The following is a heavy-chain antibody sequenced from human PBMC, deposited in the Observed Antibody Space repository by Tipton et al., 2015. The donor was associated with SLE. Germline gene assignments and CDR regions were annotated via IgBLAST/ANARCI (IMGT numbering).Heavy chain of an antibody. CDR3: ARRFQGGSPFDY. J-gene: IGHJ4*02. V-gene: IGHV1-2*02. D-gene: IGHD1-26*01. CDR1: GYTFSDYY. Sequence: QSGAEVKKPGASVKVSCKTSGYTFSDYYMHWLRQAPGQGLEWMGYINPSGGDKYYAQKFQDRVTMTTDTSITTAYMQLSSLRSDDTAVYFCARRFQGGSPFDYWGQGTLVTVSS. CDR2: INPSGGDK.